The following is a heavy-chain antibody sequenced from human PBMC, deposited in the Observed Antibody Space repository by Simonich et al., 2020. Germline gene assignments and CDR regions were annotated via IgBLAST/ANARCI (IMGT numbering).Heavy chain of an antibody. CDR1: GFTFSSYG. CDR2: IWYDGSNK. CDR3: AKEQISYSSSWNWFDP. V-gene: IGHV3-30*18. J-gene: IGHJ5*02. Sequence: GGGVVQPGRSLRLSCAASGFTFSSYGMHWVRRLQGKGLEWVAVIWYDGSNKYYADSVKGRFTISRDNSKDTLYLQMNSLRAEDTAMYYCAKEQISYSSSWNWFDPWGQGTLVTVS. D-gene: IGHD6-13*01.